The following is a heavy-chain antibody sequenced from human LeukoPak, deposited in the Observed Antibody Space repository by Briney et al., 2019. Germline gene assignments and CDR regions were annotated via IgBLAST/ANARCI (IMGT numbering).Heavy chain of an antibody. Sequence: GGSLRLSCAASGFTFSSYAMSWVRQAPGKGLEWVSAISGSGGSTYYADSVQGRFTISRDNSKNTLYLQMNSLRAEDTAVYYCAKSWFGELSRGDWFDPWGQGTLVTVSS. CDR1: GFTFSSYA. J-gene: IGHJ5*02. CDR3: AKSWFGELSRGDWFDP. V-gene: IGHV3-23*01. CDR2: ISGSGGST. D-gene: IGHD3-10*01.